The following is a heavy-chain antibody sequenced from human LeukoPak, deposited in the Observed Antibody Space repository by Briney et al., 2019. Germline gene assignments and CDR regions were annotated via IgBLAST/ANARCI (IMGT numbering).Heavy chain of an antibody. CDR3: AKNKGAPNSAGDY. J-gene: IGHJ4*02. CDR1: GFTFSNFA. D-gene: IGHD4-23*01. Sequence: PGGSLRLSCAASGFTFSNFAMSWVRQAPGKGLEWVSAISGSGSSTYCADSVKGRFTISRDNSKNTLYLQMNGLRVEDTAVYHCAKNKGAPNSAGDYWGQGTVLTVSS. CDR2: ISGSGSST. V-gene: IGHV3-23*01.